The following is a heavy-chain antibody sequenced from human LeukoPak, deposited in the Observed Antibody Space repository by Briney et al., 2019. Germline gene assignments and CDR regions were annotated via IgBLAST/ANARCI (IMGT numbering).Heavy chain of an antibody. D-gene: IGHD6-13*01. V-gene: IGHV1-69*05. CDR3: ARVFAAAGGVDY. J-gene: IGHJ4*02. CDR2: IIPIFGTA. Sequence: GASVKVSCKASGGTFSSYAISWVRQAPGQGLEWMGGIIPIFGTANYAQKFQGRVTITTDESTSTAYMELSSLRSEDTAVYYCARVFAAAGGVDYWGQGTLVTVSS. CDR1: GGTFSSYA.